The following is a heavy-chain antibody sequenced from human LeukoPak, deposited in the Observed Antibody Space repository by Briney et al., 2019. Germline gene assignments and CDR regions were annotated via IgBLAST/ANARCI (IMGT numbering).Heavy chain of an antibody. CDR3: ATASRGYVDY. J-gene: IGHJ4*02. Sequence: GGSLRLSCAASGFTFTNAWMNWFPQPPGKGLEWVGRIKRKTDGGTTDYAAPVKGRFTISRDDSKNTLFLQMNSLKTEDTAMYYCATASRGYVDYWGQGTLVTVSS. V-gene: IGHV3-15*07. CDR2: IKRKTDGGTT. D-gene: IGHD3-22*01. CDR1: GFTFTNAW.